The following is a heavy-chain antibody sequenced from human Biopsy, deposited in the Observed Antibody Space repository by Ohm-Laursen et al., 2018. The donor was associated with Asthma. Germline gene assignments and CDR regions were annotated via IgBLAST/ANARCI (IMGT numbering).Heavy chain of an antibody. J-gene: IGHJ3*02. V-gene: IGHV3-30*18. CDR1: GFSFGSYG. Sequence: SLRLSCAASGFSFGSYGMHWVRQAPGKGLEWLAVMSFDGRQTYYADSVKGRFTISRDNSKNTLYLQMNSLRAEDTAVYYCAKERYYDFWSGHPIRGQGTRVTVSS. D-gene: IGHD3-3*01. CDR3: AKERYYDFWSGHPI. CDR2: MSFDGRQT.